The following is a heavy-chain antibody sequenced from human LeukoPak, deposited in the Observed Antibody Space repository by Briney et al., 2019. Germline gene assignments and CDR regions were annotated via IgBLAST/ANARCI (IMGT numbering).Heavy chain of an antibody. CDR3: AKDACSGGSCRDY. CDR1: GGTFSSYA. D-gene: IGHD2-15*01. CDR2: IIPIFGTA. Sequence: SVKVSCKASGGTFSSYAISWVRQAPGQGLEWMGGIIPIFGTANYAQKFQGRVTITADESTSTAYMELSSLRAEDTAVYYCAKDACSGGSCRDYWGQGTLVTVSS. V-gene: IGHV1-69*13. J-gene: IGHJ4*02.